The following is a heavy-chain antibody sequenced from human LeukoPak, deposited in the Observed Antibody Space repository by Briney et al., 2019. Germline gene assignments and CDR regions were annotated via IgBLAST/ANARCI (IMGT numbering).Heavy chain of an antibody. D-gene: IGHD3-16*02. J-gene: IGHJ6*02. CDR1: GLTFDDSA. CDR2: INRSGGTV. V-gene: IGHV3-9*01. Sequence: GGSLRLSCAASGLTFDDSAMHWVRQVPGKGLEWVSGINRSGGTVGYADSVKGRFTISRDNAKNSLYLQMSSLRADDTAVYYCARGGSYRAPDYNYYYGMDVWGQGTPVTVSS. CDR3: ARGGSYRAPDYNYYYGMDV.